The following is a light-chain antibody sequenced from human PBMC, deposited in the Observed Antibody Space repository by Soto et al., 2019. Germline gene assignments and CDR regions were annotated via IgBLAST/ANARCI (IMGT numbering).Light chain of an antibody. J-gene: IGKJ1*01. CDR2: DAS. V-gene: IGKV3-20*01. CDR3: HQYGGSPRT. Sequence: EIVLTQSPGTLSLSPGERATLSCRASQSVSSYLAWYQQKPGQAPRLLIYDASNRATGIPARFSGSGSGTDFTLTITRLEPEDFAVYYCHQYGGSPRTFGQGTKVDNK. CDR1: QSVSSY.